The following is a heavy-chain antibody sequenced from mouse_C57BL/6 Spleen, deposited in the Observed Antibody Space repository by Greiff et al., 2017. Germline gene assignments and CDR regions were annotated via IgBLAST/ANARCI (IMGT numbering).Heavy chain of an antibody. Sequence: LVESGPELVKPGASVKISCKASGYAFSSSWMNWVKQRPGKGLEWIGRIYPGDGDTNYNGKFKGKATLTADKSSSTAYMQLSSLTSEDSAVYCCARSLYSNEAMDYWGQGTSVTVSS. CDR3: ARSLYSNEAMDY. CDR1: GYAFSSSW. D-gene: IGHD2-5*01. J-gene: IGHJ4*01. CDR2: IYPGDGDT. V-gene: IGHV1-82*01.